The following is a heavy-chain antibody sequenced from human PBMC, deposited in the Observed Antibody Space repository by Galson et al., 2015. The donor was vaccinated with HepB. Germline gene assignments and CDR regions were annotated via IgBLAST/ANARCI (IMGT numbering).Heavy chain of an antibody. J-gene: IGHJ6*02. D-gene: IGHD4-17*01. CDR2: MNPNSGNT. Sequence: SVKVSCKASGYTFTSYDINWVRQATGQGLEWMGWMNPNSGNTGYAQKFQGRVTMTRNTSISTAYMELSSLRSEDTAVYYCARTHYGDYTPHYYGMDVWGQGTTVTVSS. CDR1: GYTFTSYD. V-gene: IGHV1-8*01. CDR3: ARTHYGDYTPHYYGMDV.